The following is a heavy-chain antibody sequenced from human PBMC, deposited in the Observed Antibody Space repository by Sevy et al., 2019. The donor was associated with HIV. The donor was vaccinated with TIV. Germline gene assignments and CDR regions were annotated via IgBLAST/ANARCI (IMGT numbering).Heavy chain of an antibody. CDR1: GFTFRSYW. D-gene: IGHD3-16*02. J-gene: IGHJ4*02. CDR3: ESGKPGYSYHYY. Sequence: GGSLRLSCAASGFTFRSYWMHWVRQAPGKGLVWVSRIDSDGNTATYADSVKGRFTISKANTKNTLYLQMNSLRLEDTAVYYCESGKPGYSYHYYWGQGTLVTVSS. V-gene: IGHV3-74*01. CDR2: IDSDGNTA.